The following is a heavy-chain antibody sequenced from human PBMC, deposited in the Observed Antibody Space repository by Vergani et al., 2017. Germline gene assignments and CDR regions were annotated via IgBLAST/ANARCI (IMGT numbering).Heavy chain of an antibody. CDR3: AKVYSGYCSSTSCYAHFDY. J-gene: IGHJ4*02. Sequence: QVQLVESGGGVVQPGGSLRLSCAASGFTFSCYRMHLVRPAPGQGLELVAFIRYDGSNKYYADSVKGRFTISRDNSKNTLYLQMNSLRAEDTAVYYCAKVYSGYCSSTSCYAHFDYWGQGTLVTVSS. CDR2: IRYDGSNK. V-gene: IGHV3-30*02. D-gene: IGHD2-2*01. CDR1: GFTFSCYR.